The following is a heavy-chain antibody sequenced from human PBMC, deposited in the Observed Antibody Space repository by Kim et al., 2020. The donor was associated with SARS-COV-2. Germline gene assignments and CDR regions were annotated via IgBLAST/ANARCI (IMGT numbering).Heavy chain of an antibody. V-gene: IGHV4-59*01. CDR3: ARGRPLPGTAGSFDP. D-gene: IGHD6-19*01. Sequence: SETLSLTCTVSGGSISSYYWSWIRQPPGKGLEWIGYIYYSGSTNYNPSLKSRVTISVDTSKNQFSLKLSSVTAADTAVYYCARGRPLPGTAGSFDPWGQGTLVTVSS. CDR1: GGSISSYY. CDR2: IYYSGST. J-gene: IGHJ5*02.